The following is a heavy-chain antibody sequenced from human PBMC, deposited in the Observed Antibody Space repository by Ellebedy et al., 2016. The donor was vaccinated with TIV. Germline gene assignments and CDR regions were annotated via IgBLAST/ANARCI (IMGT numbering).Heavy chain of an antibody. D-gene: IGHD1-26*01. CDR1: GDSISNSY. Sequence: MPSETLSLTCTVSGDSISNSYWSWIRQTPGKGLEWIGNIYYIGATRYNPSLKSRVTKSLDTSKNQTSLTLSSVTAADTAVYYCARGGGERLRYAFDIWGHGTLVTVSS. V-gene: IGHV4-59*01. CDR3: ARGGGERLRYAFDI. J-gene: IGHJ3*02. CDR2: IYYIGAT.